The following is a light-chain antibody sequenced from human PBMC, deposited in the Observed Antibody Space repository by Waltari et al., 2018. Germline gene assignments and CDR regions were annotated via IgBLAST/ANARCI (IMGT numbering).Light chain of an antibody. V-gene: IGLV4-69*01. CDR3: QTWGAGIRV. CDR2: VNSDGSH. Sequence: QLVLTQSPSASASLGASVKLTCTLDSGHTYYAIAWHQQQPEKGPRHLMTVNSDGSHSKGDGVPNRLSGSSSGAGRYRTISSLQSEDEADYYCQTWGAGIRVFGGGTKLTVL. CDR1: SGHTYYA. J-gene: IGLJ3*02.